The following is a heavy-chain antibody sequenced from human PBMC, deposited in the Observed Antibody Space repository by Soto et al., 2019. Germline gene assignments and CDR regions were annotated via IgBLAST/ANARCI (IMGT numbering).Heavy chain of an antibody. J-gene: IGHJ4*02. D-gene: IGHD6-19*01. CDR1: GFTFSSFS. Sequence: EVQLVESGGGLVQPGGSLRLSCAASGFTFSSFSMNWVRQAPGKGLEWVSYISLSSGTMYYADSVKGRFTISRDNAKNSLYVQMNSLRAEDTAVYHCARDIAVDLDYWGQGTLVTVSS. CDR3: ARDIAVDLDY. V-gene: IGHV3-48*01. CDR2: ISLSSGTM.